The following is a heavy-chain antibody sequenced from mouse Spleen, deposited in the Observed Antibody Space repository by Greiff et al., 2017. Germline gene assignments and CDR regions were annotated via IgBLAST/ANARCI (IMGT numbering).Heavy chain of an antibody. CDR3: ARLGQLRPFDY. CDR1: GYAFSSSW. D-gene: IGHD3-2*02. J-gene: IGHJ2*01. CDR2: IYPGDGDT. V-gene: IGHV1-82*01. Sequence: QVQLQQSGPELVKPGASVKISCKASGYAFSSSWMNWVKQRPGKGLEWIGRIYPGDGDTNYNGKFKGKATLTADKSSSTAYMQLSSLTSEDSAVYFCARLGQLRPFDYWGQGTTLTVSS.